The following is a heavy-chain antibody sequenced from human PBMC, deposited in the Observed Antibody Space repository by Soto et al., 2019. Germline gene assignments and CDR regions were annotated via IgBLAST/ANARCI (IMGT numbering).Heavy chain of an antibody. Sequence: ASVKVSCKASGYTFTSYGISWVRQAPGQGLEWMGWISAYNGNTNYAQKLQGRVTMTTDTSTSTAYMELRSLRSDDTAVYYCARVYEELYDILTGYYPVWFDPWGQGTLVTVSS. V-gene: IGHV1-18*01. CDR1: GYTFTSYG. D-gene: IGHD3-9*01. J-gene: IGHJ5*02. CDR2: ISAYNGNT. CDR3: ARVYEELYDILTGYYPVWFDP.